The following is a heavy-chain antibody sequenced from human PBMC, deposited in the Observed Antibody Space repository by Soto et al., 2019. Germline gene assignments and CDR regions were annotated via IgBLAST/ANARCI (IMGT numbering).Heavy chain of an antibody. CDR1: GFSFSSYG. D-gene: IGHD3-10*01. J-gene: IGHJ6*02. CDR2: IRYDGSKE. Sequence: QMQLAESGGGVVQPGRSLRLSCAASGFSFSSYGMYWVRQAPGKGLEWLANIRYDGSKEYYADFVKGRFTISRDNSKNTLYLQKNSLRAEDTAVYYCARDRIYFGSGAVGMDVWGQGTTVTVSS. CDR3: ARDRIYFGSGAVGMDV. V-gene: IGHV3-33*01.